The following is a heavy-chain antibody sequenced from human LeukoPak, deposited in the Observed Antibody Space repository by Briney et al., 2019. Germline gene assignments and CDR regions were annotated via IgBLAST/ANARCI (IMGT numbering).Heavy chain of an antibody. J-gene: IGHJ2*01. CDR2: ISAYNGNT. Sequence: ASVKVSCKASGYTFTSYGISWVRQAPGQGLEWMGWISAYNGNTNYAQKLQGRVTMTTDTSTSTAYMELRSLRSDDTAVYYCARSAVPAETNWYFELWGRGTLVTVSS. V-gene: IGHV1-18*01. CDR1: GYTFTSYG. D-gene: IGHD2-2*01. CDR3: ARSAVPAETNWYFEL.